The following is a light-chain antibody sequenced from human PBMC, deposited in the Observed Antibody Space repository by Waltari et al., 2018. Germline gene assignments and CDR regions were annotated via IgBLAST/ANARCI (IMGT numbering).Light chain of an antibody. V-gene: IGLV1-44*01. CDR1: SSNIGSNS. Sequence: QSVLTPPPSASGNPGKRVTISCSGSSSNIGSNSVNCYQQLPGTAPKLLVYGNYQRPSGVPDRVSGSKSGTSASLAISGLQSQDEADYYCAAWDDSLNGVVFGGGTKLTV. CDR3: AAWDDSLNGVV. CDR2: GNY. J-gene: IGLJ2*01.